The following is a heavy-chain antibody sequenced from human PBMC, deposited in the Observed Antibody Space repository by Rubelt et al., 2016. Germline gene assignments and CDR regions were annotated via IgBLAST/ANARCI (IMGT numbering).Heavy chain of an antibody. Sequence: GLEWVSLIRGSGGSTYYADSVKGRFTIPRDNPKNTLFLEMNSLRVEDTAVYYCAKVSGYSFGSPIDYWGQGTLVTVSS. D-gene: IGHD5-18*01. CDR3: AKVSGYSFGSPIDY. V-gene: IGHV3-23*01. CDR2: IRGSGGST. J-gene: IGHJ4*02.